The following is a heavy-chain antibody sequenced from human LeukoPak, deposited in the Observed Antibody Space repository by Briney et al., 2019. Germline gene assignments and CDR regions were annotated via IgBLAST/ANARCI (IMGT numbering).Heavy chain of an antibody. CDR2: IYTSGST. Sequence: SETLSLTCTVSGGSISSGSYYWTWIRQPAGKGLEWIGRIYTSGSTNHNPSLKSRVTISLDTSKNQFSLKLISVTAADTAVYFCARDRYGGADYWGQGTLVTVSS. J-gene: IGHJ4*02. D-gene: IGHD2-21*01. CDR1: GGSISSGSYY. CDR3: ARDRYGGADY. V-gene: IGHV4-61*02.